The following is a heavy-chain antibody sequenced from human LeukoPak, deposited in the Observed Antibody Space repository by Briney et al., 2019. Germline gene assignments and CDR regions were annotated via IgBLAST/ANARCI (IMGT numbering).Heavy chain of an antibody. D-gene: IGHD4-17*01. CDR1: AFTFSSYW. J-gene: IGHJ4*02. CDR2: IKQDGSEK. Sequence: PGGSLRLSCAASAFTFSSYWMSWVRQAPGKGLEWVANIKQDGSEKYYVDSVKGRFTISRDDAKNSLYLQMNSLRTGDTAVYYCARELDGAFDYWGQGTLVTVSS. V-gene: IGHV3-7*01. CDR3: ARELDGAFDY.